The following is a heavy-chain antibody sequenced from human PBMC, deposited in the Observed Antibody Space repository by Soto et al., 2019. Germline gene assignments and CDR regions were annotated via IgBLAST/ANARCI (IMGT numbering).Heavy chain of an antibody. CDR3: AKNDCGNTTWQMIEH. V-gene: IGHV3-23*01. J-gene: IGHJ4*02. D-gene: IGHD2-21*01. CDR1: GFTFSDYA. Sequence: EVQLMESGGGLVQPGGSLRLSCAASGFTFSDYAMSWVRQAPGKGLEWVSAISGAGNRASHARYVQGRFVISRDNSKNTLFLQMNRLRAEDTAAYYCAKNDCGNTTWQMIEHGGQGNLFTVSS. CDR2: ISGAGNRA.